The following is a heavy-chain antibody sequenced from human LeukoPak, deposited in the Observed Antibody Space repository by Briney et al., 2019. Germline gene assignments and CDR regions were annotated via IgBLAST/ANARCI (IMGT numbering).Heavy chain of an antibody. V-gene: IGHV4-59*08. CDR1: GDSISSHS. Sequence: SETLSLTCAVSGDSISSHSWTWIRQPPGKGLDWIGYIYYSGITNYNPSLKSRVTISLDTSKNQFSLNLSSVTAADTAVYYCARSDRGYYDSNGYYWDYWGQGTLVTVSS. CDR2: IYYSGIT. J-gene: IGHJ4*02. CDR3: ARSDRGYYDSNGYYWDY. D-gene: IGHD3-22*01.